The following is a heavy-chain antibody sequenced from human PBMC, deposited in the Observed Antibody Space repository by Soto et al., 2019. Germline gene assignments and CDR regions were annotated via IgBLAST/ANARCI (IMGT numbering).Heavy chain of an antibody. CDR1: GYTFTSYG. CDR2: ISAYNGNT. CDR3: ARDRCSGGSCYTHY. D-gene: IGHD2-15*01. V-gene: IGHV1-18*01. J-gene: IGHJ4*02. Sequence: ASVKVSCKASGYTFTSYGISWVRQAPGQGLEWMGWISAYNGNTNYAQKLQGRVTMTTDTSTSKAYMELRSLRSDDTAVYYCARDRCSGGSCYTHYWGQGTLVTVSS.